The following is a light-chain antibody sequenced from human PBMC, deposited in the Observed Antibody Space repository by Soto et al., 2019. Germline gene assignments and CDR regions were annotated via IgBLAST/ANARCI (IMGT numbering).Light chain of an antibody. CDR1: CSDVGAYDY. CDR2: EVT. Sequence: QSVLTQPASVSASPGQSIAISCSGTCSDVGAYDYVSWYQHHPGKAPKLIIYEVTYRPSGVSNRFSASKSGNTASLTISGLQAEDEADYYCSSYTRSSTYVFGTGTKLTVL. V-gene: IGLV2-14*01. J-gene: IGLJ1*01. CDR3: SSYTRSSTYV.